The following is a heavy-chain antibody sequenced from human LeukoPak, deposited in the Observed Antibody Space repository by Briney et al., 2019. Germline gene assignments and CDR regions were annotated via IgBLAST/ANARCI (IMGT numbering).Heavy chain of an antibody. CDR2: INPNSGGT. CDR1: GYTFTGYY. Sequence: ASVKVSCKASGYTFTGYYMHWVRQAPGQGLEWMGRINPNSGGTNYAQKFQGRVTMTRDTSISTAYMELSRLRSDDTAVYYCASGAGYYYDSSGRDAFDIWGQGTMVTVSS. J-gene: IGHJ3*02. D-gene: IGHD3-22*01. CDR3: ASGAGYYYDSSGRDAFDI. V-gene: IGHV1-2*06.